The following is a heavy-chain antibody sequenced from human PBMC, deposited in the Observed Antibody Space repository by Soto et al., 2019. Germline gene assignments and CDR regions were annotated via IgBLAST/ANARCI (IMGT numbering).Heavy chain of an antibody. CDR1: GFTFGSYA. Sequence: EVQLLESGDGFIQPGGSLRLSCAASGFTFGSYAMSWVRQAPEKGLEWVSSTSASGGTTYYADSVKGRSTISRDNSKNMLYLEMNSPRAEDTAVYYRAKAKYSSSWWAVDYWGQGTLVTVSS. V-gene: IGHV3-23*01. D-gene: IGHD6-13*01. CDR3: AKAKYSSSWWAVDY. CDR2: TSASGGTT. J-gene: IGHJ4*02.